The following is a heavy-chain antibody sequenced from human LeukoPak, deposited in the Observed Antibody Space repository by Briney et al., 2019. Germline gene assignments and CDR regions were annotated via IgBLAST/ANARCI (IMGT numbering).Heavy chain of an antibody. Sequence: GGSLRLSCAASDFTFSNYWMTWVRQAPGKGLEWVANIKQDGSEKFYLDSVKGRFTISRDNAKNSLYLQMNSLRVEETAVYYCARVAYRDEGMDVWGKGTTVTVSS. J-gene: IGHJ6*03. CDR3: ARVAYRDEGMDV. CDR2: IKQDGSEK. CDR1: DFTFSNYW. V-gene: IGHV3-7*01.